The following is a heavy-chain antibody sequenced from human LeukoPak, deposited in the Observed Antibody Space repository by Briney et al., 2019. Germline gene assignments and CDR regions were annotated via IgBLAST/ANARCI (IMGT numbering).Heavy chain of an antibody. CDR1: GGSFSGYY. CDR3: ARGGGSSSSVDY. V-gene: IGHV4-34*01. CDR2: INHSGST. D-gene: IGHD6-6*01. Sequence: SETLSLTCAVYGGSFSGYYWSWIRQPPGKGREWVGEINHSGSTNYNPSLKSRATISVDTSKNQFSLKLSSVTAADTAVYYCARGGGSSSSVDYWGQGTLVTVSS. J-gene: IGHJ4*02.